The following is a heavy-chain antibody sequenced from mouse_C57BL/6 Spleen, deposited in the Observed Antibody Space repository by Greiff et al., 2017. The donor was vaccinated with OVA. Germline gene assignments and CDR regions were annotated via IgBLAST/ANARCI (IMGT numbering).Heavy chain of an antibody. D-gene: IGHD1-1*01. Sequence: EVNLVESGEGLVKPGGSLKLSFAASGSTFSSYARSWVRQIPERRLEWFAYFSSGGVYTTYADTEKGRFTISRDNARNTLYLQMSSLKSEDTAMYYWTRGENYYGSSSRDFDVWGTGTTVTVSS. CDR3: TRGENYYGSSSRDFDV. CDR1: GSTFSSYA. V-gene: IGHV5-9-1*02. CDR2: FSSGGVYT. J-gene: IGHJ1*03.